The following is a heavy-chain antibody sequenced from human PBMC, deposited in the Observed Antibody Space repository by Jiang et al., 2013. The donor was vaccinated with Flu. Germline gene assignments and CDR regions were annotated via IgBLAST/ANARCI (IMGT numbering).Heavy chain of an antibody. Sequence: QLLESGGGLVQPGGSLRLSCAVSGFTFSSYAMSWVRQAPGKGLEWVSIISGSGGTTYHADSVKGRFTISRDNSKNTLFLQMNSLRAEDTAVYYCAKDRVVSWVRGYFEYWGQGILVTVSS. J-gene: IGHJ4*02. V-gene: IGHV3-23*01. CDR1: GFTFSSYA. CDR3: AKDRVVSWVRGYFEY. D-gene: IGHD3-10*01. CDR2: ISGSGGTT.